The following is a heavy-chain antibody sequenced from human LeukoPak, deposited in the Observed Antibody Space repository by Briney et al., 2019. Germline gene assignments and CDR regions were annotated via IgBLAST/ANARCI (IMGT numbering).Heavy chain of an antibody. J-gene: IGHJ2*01. Sequence: GRSLRLSCAASGFTFSSYAMHWVRQAPGKGLVWVSRINSDGSSTSYADSVKGRFTISRDNAKNTLYLQMNSLRAEDTAVYYCARGVSGWYWYFDLWGRGTLVTVSS. CDR1: GFTFSSYA. CDR3: ARGVSGWYWYFDL. V-gene: IGHV3-74*01. CDR2: INSDGSST. D-gene: IGHD6-19*01.